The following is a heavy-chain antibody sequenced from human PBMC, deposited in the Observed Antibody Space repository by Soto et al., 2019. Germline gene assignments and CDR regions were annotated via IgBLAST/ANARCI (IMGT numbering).Heavy chain of an antibody. CDR2: TRNIANSYTT. D-gene: IGHD3-22*01. CDR1: GFTFSDNY. J-gene: IGHJ4*02. V-gene: IGHV3-72*01. Sequence: EVQLVESGGGLVQPGGSLRLSCAAAGFTFSDNYMDWVIQAPGKGLEWVGRTRNIANSYTTEYDASVKGRFTISRDDSKNSLYLQKNSLKTEDTAVYYCARENSSGYLFRKYYFDYWGQGTLVTGSS. CDR3: ARENSSGYLFRKYYFDY.